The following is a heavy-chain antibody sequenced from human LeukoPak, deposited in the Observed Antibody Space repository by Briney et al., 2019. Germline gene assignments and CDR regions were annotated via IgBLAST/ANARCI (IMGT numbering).Heavy chain of an antibody. CDR3: ARGAAVADFASDY. D-gene: IGHD6-19*01. V-gene: IGHV1-69*13. CDR2: IIPIFGTA. CDR1: GGTFSRYA. Sequence: SVKVSRKASGGTFSRYAISWVRQAPGQGLEWMGGIIPIFGTANYAQKFQGRVTITADESTSTAYMELSSLRSKDTAVYYCARGAAVADFASDYWGQGTLVTVSS. J-gene: IGHJ4*02.